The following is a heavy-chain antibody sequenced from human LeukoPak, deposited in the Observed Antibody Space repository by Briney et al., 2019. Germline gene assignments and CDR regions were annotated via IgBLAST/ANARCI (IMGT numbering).Heavy chain of an antibody. CDR3: ARRDIVVVPAAISGAFDI. V-gene: IGHV3-20*04. CDR1: GFTFDDYG. CDR2: INWNGGST. J-gene: IGHJ3*02. Sequence: SGGSLRLSCAASGFTFDDYGMSWVRQSPGKGLECVSGINWNGGSTGYADSVKGRFTISRDNAKNSLYLQMNSLRAEDTALYYCARRDIVVVPAAISGAFDIWGQGTMVTVSS. D-gene: IGHD2-2*02.